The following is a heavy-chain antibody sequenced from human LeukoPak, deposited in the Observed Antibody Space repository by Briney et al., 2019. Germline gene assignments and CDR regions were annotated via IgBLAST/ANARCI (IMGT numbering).Heavy chain of an antibody. Sequence: GRSLRLSCAASGFTFSSYGMHWVRQAPGKGLVWVSRVNSDGSSATYADSVKGRFTISRDNAKNTLYLQMNSLRAEDTAVYYCARGSTQYSSGWYGLDYWGQGTLVTVSS. CDR3: ARGSTQYSSGWYGLDY. CDR1: GFTFSSYG. D-gene: IGHD6-19*01. CDR2: VNSDGSSA. J-gene: IGHJ4*02. V-gene: IGHV3-74*01.